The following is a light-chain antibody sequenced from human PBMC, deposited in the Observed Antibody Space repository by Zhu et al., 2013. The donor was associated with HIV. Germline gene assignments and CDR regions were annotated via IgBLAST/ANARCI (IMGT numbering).Light chain of an antibody. CDR3: CSFAGTSYV. V-gene: IGLV2-23*02. J-gene: IGLJ1*01. CDR1: SSDVGSYNL. Sequence: QSALTQPASVSGSPGQSITISCTGASSDVGSYNLVSWYQQHPGKAPKLMIYEVTKRPSGVSNRFSGSKSGNTASLTIYGLQAEDEGDYYCCSFAGTSYVFGSGTKIIVL. CDR2: EVT.